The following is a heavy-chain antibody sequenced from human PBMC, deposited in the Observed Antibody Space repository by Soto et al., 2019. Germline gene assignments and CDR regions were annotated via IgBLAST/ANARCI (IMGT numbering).Heavy chain of an antibody. V-gene: IGHV2-5*01. J-gene: IGHJ4*02. D-gene: IGHD2-2*01. CDR3: AHLLAGCPTTRCSHPLFDS. CDR2: IYWNGNE. Sequence: SGPTLVNPTETLTLTFTFSGCSLRSKGVGVGWIRQPPGKALEWLALIYWNGNERYSPSLKSRLTITKDTPHTQVVLTVTHTAPVHTATYSRAHLLAGCPTTRCSHPLFDSRGQATLLTVS. CDR1: GCSLRSKGVG.